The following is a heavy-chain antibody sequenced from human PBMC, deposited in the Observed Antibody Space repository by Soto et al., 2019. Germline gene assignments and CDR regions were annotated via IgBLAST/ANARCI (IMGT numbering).Heavy chain of an antibody. V-gene: IGHV3-48*03. D-gene: IGHD4-17*01. CDR1: GFTFSSYE. CDR3: ARDRINYGGKFCGMDL. Sequence: EVQLVESGGGLVQPGGSLRLSCAASGFTFSSYEMNWVRQAPGKGLEWVSYISSSGSTIYYADSVKGRFTISRDNAKNSLYLQMNSLRVEDTAVYYCARDRINYGGKFCGMDLWGQGTTVTVSS. CDR2: ISSSGSTI. J-gene: IGHJ6*02.